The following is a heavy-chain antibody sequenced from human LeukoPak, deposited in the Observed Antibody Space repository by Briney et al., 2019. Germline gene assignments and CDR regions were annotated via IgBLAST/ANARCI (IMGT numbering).Heavy chain of an antibody. CDR1: GYTFTGYY. CDR3: ARDREVGATDGYYYYMDV. Sequence: ASVKVSCKASGYTFTGYYMHWVRQAPGQGLEWMGWINPNSGGTNYAQKFQGRVTMTRDTSISTAYMELSRLRSDDTAVYYCARDREVGATDGYYYYMDVWGKGTTVTISS. J-gene: IGHJ6*03. CDR2: INPNSGGT. V-gene: IGHV1-2*02. D-gene: IGHD1-26*01.